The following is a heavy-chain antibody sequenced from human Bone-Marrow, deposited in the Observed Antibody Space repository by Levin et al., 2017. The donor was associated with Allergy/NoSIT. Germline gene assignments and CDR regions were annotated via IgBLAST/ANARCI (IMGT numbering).Heavy chain of an antibody. V-gene: IGHV3-30-3*01. J-gene: IGHJ6*02. CDR3: ARATNWNYDSYGMDV. D-gene: IGHD1-7*01. CDR2: ISYDGSNK. CDR1: GFTFSSYA. Sequence: PGGSLRLSCAASGFTFSSYAMHWVRQAPGKGLEWVAVISYDGSNKYYADSVKGRFTISRDNSKNTLYLQMNSLRAEDTAVYYCARATNWNYDSYGMDVWGQGTTVTVSS.